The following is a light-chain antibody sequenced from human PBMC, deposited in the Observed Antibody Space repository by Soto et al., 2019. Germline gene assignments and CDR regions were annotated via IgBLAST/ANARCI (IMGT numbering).Light chain of an antibody. V-gene: IGLV1-44*01. CDR3: AAWDGSRNGWV. Sequence: QSVLTQAPSASGTPGQRVTISCSGSSSNIGSNTVSWYQQVPGTAPKLLIYSNDQRPSGVPDRFSGSKSGTSASLAIGGLQSEDEADYYCAAWDGSRNGWVFGGGTQLTVL. CDR1: SSNIGSNT. CDR2: SND. J-gene: IGLJ2*01.